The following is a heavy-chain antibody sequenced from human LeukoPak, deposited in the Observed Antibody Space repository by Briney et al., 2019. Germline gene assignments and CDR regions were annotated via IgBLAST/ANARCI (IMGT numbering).Heavy chain of an antibody. D-gene: IGHD2-2*01. J-gene: IGHJ3*02. CDR1: GFTSDDYG. V-gene: IGHV3-20*04. CDR3: ARDPIWGPVVGAFDI. Sequence: GGSLRLSCAASGFTSDDYGMSWVRQAPGKGLEWVSGINWNGGSTGYADSVKGRFTISRDNAKNSLYLQMNSLRAEDTALYYCARDPIWGPVVGAFDIWGQGTMVTVSS. CDR2: INWNGGST.